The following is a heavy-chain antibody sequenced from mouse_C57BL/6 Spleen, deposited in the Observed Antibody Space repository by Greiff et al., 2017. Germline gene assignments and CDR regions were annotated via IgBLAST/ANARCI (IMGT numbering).Heavy chain of an antibody. D-gene: IGHD1-1*01. V-gene: IGHV1-76*01. J-gene: IGHJ1*03. CDR3: ARCGSITTVVGFDV. CDR2: IYPGSGNT. CDR1: GYTFTDYY. Sequence: VHLQQSGAELVRPGASVKLSCKASGYTFTDYYINWVKQRPGQGLEWIARIYPGSGNTYYNEKFKGKATLTAEKSSSTAYMQLSSLTSEDSAVYFCARCGSITTVVGFDVWGTGTTVTVSS.